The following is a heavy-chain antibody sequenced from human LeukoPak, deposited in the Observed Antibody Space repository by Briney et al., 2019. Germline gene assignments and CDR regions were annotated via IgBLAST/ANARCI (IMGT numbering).Heavy chain of an antibody. D-gene: IGHD5-18*01. CDR2: IYTSGST. J-gene: IGHJ4*02. CDR3: ARNVDTAMVLGFDY. Sequence: SQTLSLTCTVSGGSISSGSYYWSWIRQPAGKGLEWIGRIYTSGSTNYNPSLKSRVTISVDTSKNQFSLKLSSVTAADTAVYYCARNVDTAMVLGFDYWGQGILVTVSS. CDR1: GGSISSGSYY. V-gene: IGHV4-61*02.